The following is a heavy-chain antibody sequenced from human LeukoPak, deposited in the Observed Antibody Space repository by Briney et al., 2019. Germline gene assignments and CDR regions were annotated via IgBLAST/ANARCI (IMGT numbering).Heavy chain of an antibody. Sequence: GESLKISCKVSGYTFTTNWIGWVRQMPGKGLEWMGIIYPGDSDTRYSPSFQGQVTISADKSISTAYLQWSSLKASDTAMYYCARQGAAPYCGGDCDLYPPNFDYWGQGTLVTVSS. CDR3: ARQGAAPYCGGDCDLYPPNFDY. CDR1: GYTFTTNW. J-gene: IGHJ4*02. D-gene: IGHD2-21*02. CDR2: IYPGDSDT. V-gene: IGHV5-51*01.